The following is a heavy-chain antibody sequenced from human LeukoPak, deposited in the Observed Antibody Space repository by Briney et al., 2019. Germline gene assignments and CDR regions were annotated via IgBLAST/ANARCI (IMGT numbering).Heavy chain of an antibody. CDR1: GFTFSRYA. V-gene: IGHV3-23*01. CDR2: IGGSGGAI. J-gene: IGHJ3*01. D-gene: IGHD6-25*01. Sequence: GGSLRLSCAASGFTFSRYAMSWVRQAPGKGLQWVSEIGGSGGAIYYADSVKGRFTISRDNAKNTLYLQMNSLRAEDTAVYYCARRSAAKDAFDFWGQGTMVTVSS. CDR3: ARRSAAKDAFDF.